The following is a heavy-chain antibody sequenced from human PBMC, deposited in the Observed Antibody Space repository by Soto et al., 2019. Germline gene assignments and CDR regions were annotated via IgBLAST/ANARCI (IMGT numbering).Heavy chain of an antibody. CDR1: GFTFSGSA. V-gene: IGHV3-73*01. J-gene: IGHJ6*02. D-gene: IGHD6-6*01. CDR3: TRGYSSSAVCYYYGMDV. Sequence: GGSLRLSCAASGFTFSGSAMHWVRQASGKGLEWVGRIRSKANSYATAYAASVKGRFTISRDDSKNTAYLQMNSLKTEDTAVYYCTRGYSSSAVCYYYGMDVWGQGTTVTVSS. CDR2: IRSKANSYAT.